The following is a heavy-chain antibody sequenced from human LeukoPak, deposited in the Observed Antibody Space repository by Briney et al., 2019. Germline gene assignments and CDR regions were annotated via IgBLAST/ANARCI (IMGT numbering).Heavy chain of an antibody. CDR3: AKDLLGSHPTFDY. J-gene: IGHJ4*02. V-gene: IGHV3-30*02. CDR2: IRYDGSNK. D-gene: IGHD7-27*01. CDR1: GFTFSSYG. Sequence: GGSLRLSCAASGFTFSSYGMHWVRQAPGKGLEWVAFIRYDGSNKYYADSVKGRFTISRDNSKNTLYLQMNSLRAEDTAVYYCAKDLLGSHPTFDYWGQGTLVTVSS.